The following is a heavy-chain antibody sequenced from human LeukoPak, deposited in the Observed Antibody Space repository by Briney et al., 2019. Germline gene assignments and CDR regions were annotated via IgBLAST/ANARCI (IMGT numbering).Heavy chain of an antibody. V-gene: IGHV4-34*01. CDR3: ARRARYSSSWFPKYFDY. J-gene: IGHJ4*02. D-gene: IGHD6-13*01. CDR2: INHSGST. CDR1: GGSFSGYY. Sequence: SETLSLTCAVYGGSFSGYYWSWIRQPPGKGLEWIGEINHSGSTNYNPSLKSRVTISVDTSENQFPLKLSSVTAADTAVYYCARRARYSSSWFPKYFDYWGQGTLVTVSS.